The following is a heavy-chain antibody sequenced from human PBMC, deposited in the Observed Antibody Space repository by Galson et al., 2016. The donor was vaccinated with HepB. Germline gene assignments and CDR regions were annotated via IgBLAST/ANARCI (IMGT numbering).Heavy chain of an antibody. CDR1: GASVSSGSYH. V-gene: IGHV4-61*01. D-gene: IGHD2/OR15-2a*01. CDR3: ARDPLSMTGYPFHL. Sequence: SEPLSLTCTVSGASVSSGSYHWSWIRQPPGKGLERIGNIYFDGRTPYNPPLKTRLTLPLDTSTNQFSLRLPSVTASDTAVYFCARDPLSMTGYPFHLWGRGTQVSVSS. J-gene: IGHJ2*01. CDR2: IYFDGRT.